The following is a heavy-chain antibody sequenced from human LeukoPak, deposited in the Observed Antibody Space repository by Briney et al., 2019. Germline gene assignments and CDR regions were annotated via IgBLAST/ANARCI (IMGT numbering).Heavy chain of an antibody. Sequence: GSLRLSCTASGFSLSNSWMSWVRQAPGTGLEWVANINQDGSEKHYVDSVKGRFTISRDNAKNSLYLQMNSLRAEETAVYYCARVRRAFLTGYSNPSWYFDYWGQGTLVTVSS. CDR2: INQDGSEK. V-gene: IGHV3-7*01. CDR3: ARVRRAFLTGYSNPSWYFDY. D-gene: IGHD3-9*01. CDR1: GFSLSNSW. J-gene: IGHJ4*02.